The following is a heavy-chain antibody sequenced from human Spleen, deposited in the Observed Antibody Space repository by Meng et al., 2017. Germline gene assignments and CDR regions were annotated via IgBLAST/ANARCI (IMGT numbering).Heavy chain of an antibody. CDR3: ARDEDISAAGKLFGDY. V-gene: IGHV1-2*06. J-gene: IGHJ4*02. D-gene: IGHD6-25*01. Sequence: QVQLVQSGAEVKKPGASVKVSCEASGYTFTGYHIHWVRRAPGQGLEWMGRINPKSGDTHYAQKFQARVTMTGDTSISTAYMELSGLRSDDTAMYYCARDEDISAAGKLFGDYWGQGTLVTVSS. CDR2: INPKSGDT. CDR1: GYTFTGYH.